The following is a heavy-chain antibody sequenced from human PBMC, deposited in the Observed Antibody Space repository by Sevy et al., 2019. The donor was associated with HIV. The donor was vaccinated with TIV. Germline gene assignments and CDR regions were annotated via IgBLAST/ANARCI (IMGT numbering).Heavy chain of an antibody. Sequence: GGSLRLSCAASGFTFSSYEMNWVRQAPGKGLEWISYITLSGSSMYYADSVKGRSTISRDNAKNSLYLQMNSLRAEDTAVYYCARDRQGITVAGTAIDYWGQGTLVTVSS. CDR3: ARDRQGITVAGTAIDY. V-gene: IGHV3-48*03. CDR2: ITLSGSSM. J-gene: IGHJ4*02. D-gene: IGHD6-19*01. CDR1: GFTFSSYE.